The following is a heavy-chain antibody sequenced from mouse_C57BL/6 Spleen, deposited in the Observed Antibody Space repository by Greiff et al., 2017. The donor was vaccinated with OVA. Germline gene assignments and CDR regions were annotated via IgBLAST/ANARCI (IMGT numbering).Heavy chain of an antibody. CDR2: ISNGGGST. Sequence: EVQRVESGGGLVQPGGSLKLSCAASGFTFSDYYMYWVRQTPEKRLEWVAYISNGGGSTYYPDTVKGRFTISRDNAKNTLYLQMSRLKSEDTAMYYCARADLGNDGYYFYWYFDVWGTGTTVTVSS. J-gene: IGHJ1*03. CDR3: ARADLGNDGYYFYWYFDV. CDR1: GFTFSDYY. V-gene: IGHV5-12*01. D-gene: IGHD2-3*01.